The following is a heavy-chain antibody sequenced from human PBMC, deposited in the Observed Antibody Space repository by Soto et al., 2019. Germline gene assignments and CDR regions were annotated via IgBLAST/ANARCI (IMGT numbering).Heavy chain of an antibody. CDR2: MNPNSGNT. D-gene: IGHD3-10*01. J-gene: IGHJ3*02. CDR3: ARAGSGSYAFDI. V-gene: IGHV1-8*01. CDR1: GYTFTIYD. Sequence: ASLKVSCKASGYTFTIYDINWVRQATGQGLEWMGWMNPNSGNTGYAQKFQGRVTMTRNTSISTAYMELSSLRSEDTAVYYCARAGSGSYAFDIWGQGTMVTVSS.